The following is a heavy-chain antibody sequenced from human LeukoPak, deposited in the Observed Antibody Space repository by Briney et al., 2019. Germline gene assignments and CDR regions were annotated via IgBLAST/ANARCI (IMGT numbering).Heavy chain of an antibody. CDR3: AKDVYGDYGGLDY. V-gene: IGHV3-23*01. CDR2: IRGSDGST. Sequence: GGSLRLSCAASGFTLSTYALSWVRQAPGKGLEWVSSIRGSDGSTYYADSVKGRFAISRDNSKNTLYLQMNSLRAEDTATYFCAKDVYGDYGGLDYWGQGTLVTVSS. J-gene: IGHJ4*02. D-gene: IGHD4-17*01. CDR1: GFTLSTYA.